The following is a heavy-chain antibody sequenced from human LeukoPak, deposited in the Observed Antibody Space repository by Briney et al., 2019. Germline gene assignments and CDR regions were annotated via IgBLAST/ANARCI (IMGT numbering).Heavy chain of an antibody. Sequence: PGGSLRLSCAASGFTFSSYEMNWVRQAPGKGLEWVSYISSSGSTIYYADSVKGRFTISRDNAKNSLYLQMNSLRAEDTAVYYCARGGYSYGYEVDYWGQGTLVTVSS. CDR2: ISSSGSTI. V-gene: IGHV3-48*03. D-gene: IGHD5-18*01. CDR3: ARGGYSYGYEVDY. J-gene: IGHJ4*02. CDR1: GFTFSSYE.